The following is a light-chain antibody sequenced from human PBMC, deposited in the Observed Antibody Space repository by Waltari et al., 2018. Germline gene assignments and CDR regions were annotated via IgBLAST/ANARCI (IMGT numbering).Light chain of an antibody. CDR3: LVWHSTIDHQGV. V-gene: IGLV3-10*01. CDR2: EDT. Sequence: SYELTKPPSVSVYPGQTARITCSGHEVPRKDADWFQQKSGQAPRLVIYEDTKRPSGIPERFSGSSSGTVATLTISWVEAEDEADYYCLVWHSTIDHQGVFGGGTKLTVL. J-gene: IGLJ2*01. CDR1: EVPRKD.